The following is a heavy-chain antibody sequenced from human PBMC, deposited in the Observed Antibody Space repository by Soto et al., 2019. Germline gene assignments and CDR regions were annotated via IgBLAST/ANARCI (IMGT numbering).Heavy chain of an antibody. Sequence: QLQLQESGPGLVKPSETLSLTCTVSGGSISSSISYWGWIRQPPGQGLEWIGYIYYSGSTNYKPSPKSRVTISVDTTKDQSSPKLNSVAAADTAAYYGARQTRCAATLTSVISWFDPWGQGALVTVP. CDR3: ARQTRCAATLTSVISWFDP. V-gene: IGHV4-39*01. CDR1: GGSISSSISY. J-gene: IGHJ5*02. D-gene: IGHD4-17*01. CDR2: IYYSGST.